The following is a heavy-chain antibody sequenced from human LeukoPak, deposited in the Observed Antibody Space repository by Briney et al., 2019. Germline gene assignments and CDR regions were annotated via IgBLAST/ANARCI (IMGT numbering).Heavy chain of an antibody. Sequence: QPGRSLRLSCAASGFTFSSYGMHWVRQAPGKGLEWVAVIWYDGSNRYFADSVKGRFTISRDNSKNTLYPQMNSLRAEDTAVYYCARDMDIGTRGYFDYWGQGTLVTVSS. D-gene: IGHD2-2*03. V-gene: IGHV3-33*01. CDR3: ARDMDIGTRGYFDY. J-gene: IGHJ4*02. CDR2: IWYDGSNR. CDR1: GFTFSSYG.